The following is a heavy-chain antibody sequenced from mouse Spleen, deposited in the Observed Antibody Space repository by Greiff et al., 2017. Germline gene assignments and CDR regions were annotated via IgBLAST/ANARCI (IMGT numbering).Heavy chain of an antibody. CDR3: ARENSLL. Sequence: QVQLQQSGAELVMPGASVKLSCKASGYTFTSYWMHWVKQRPGQGLEWIGEIDPSDSYTNYNQKFKGKATLTVDKSSSTAYMQLSSLTSEDSAVYYCARENSLLWGQGTSVTVSS. V-gene: IGHV1-69*01. D-gene: IGHD1-2*01. CDR1: GYTFTSYW. J-gene: IGHJ4*01. CDR2: IDPSDSYT.